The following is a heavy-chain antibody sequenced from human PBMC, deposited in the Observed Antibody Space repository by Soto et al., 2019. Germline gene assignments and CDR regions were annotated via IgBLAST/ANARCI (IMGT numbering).Heavy chain of an antibody. D-gene: IGHD2-21*02. CDR3: ARIRGRAYCGGDCYSEDWYFDL. J-gene: IGHJ2*01. Sequence: TLSLTCTVSGGSISSGGYYWSWIRQHPGKGLEWIGYIYYSGSTYYNPSLKSRVTISVDTSKNQFSLKLSSVTAADTAVYYCARIRGRAYCGGDCYSEDWYFDLWGRGTLVTVSS. V-gene: IGHV4-31*03. CDR1: GGSISSGGYY. CDR2: IYYSGST.